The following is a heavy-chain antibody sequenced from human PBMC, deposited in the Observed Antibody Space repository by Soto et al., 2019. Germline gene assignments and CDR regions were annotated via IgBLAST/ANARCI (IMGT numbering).Heavy chain of an antibody. CDR2: INPNSGGT. CDR1: GYTFTGYY. V-gene: IGHV1-2*04. J-gene: IGHJ3*02. CDR3: ARENHCSGGRCYLGWNAFDI. Sequence: ASVKVSCKASGYTFTGYYMHWVRQAPGQGLEWMGWINPNSGGTNYAQKFQGWVTMTRDTSISTAYMELSRLRSDDTAVYYCARENHCSGGRCYLGWNAFDIRGQGTMVTVSS. D-gene: IGHD2-15*01.